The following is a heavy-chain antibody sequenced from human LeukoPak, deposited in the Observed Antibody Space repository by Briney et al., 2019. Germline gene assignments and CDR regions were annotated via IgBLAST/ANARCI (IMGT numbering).Heavy chain of an antibody. CDR1: GGSISSYY. D-gene: IGHD3-10*01. J-gene: IGHJ4*02. Sequence: PSETLSLTCTVSGGSISSYYWSWIRQPAGKGLEWIGRIYTSGSTNYNPSLKSRVTMSVDTSKNQFSLKLSSVTAADTAVYYCARSGESLPLLYYFDYWGQGTLVTVSS. CDR2: IYTSGST. CDR3: ARSGESLPLLYYFDY. V-gene: IGHV4-4*07.